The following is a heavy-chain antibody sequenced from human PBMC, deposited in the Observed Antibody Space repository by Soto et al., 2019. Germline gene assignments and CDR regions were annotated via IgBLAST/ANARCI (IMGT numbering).Heavy chain of an antibody. D-gene: IGHD6-6*01. CDR3: ARGHSTSGYDS. V-gene: IGHV4-34*01. J-gene: IGHJ4*02. CDR2: IHHSGST. Sequence: PSETLSLTCPVYGASFSGYYWSWIRQSPGKGLEWIGEIHHSGSTHYNPSLKSRLTFSIDESQSQFYMMLTSVTAADTALYFCARGHSTSGYDSWGQGSLVTVSS. CDR1: GASFSGYY.